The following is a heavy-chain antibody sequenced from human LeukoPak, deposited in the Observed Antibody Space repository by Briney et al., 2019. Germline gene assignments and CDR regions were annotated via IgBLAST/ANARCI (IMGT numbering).Heavy chain of an antibody. Sequence: SETLSLTCTVSGGSISSYYWSWIRQPPGKGLEWIGYIYYSGSTNYNPSLKSRVTISVDTSKNQFSLKLSSVTASDTAVYYCARGQLGYCSSTSGESYDAFDIWGQATMVTVSP. D-gene: IGHD2-2*01. CDR1: GGSISSYY. CDR3: ARGQLGYCSSTSGESYDAFDI. CDR2: IYYSGST. V-gene: IGHV4-59*01. J-gene: IGHJ3*02.